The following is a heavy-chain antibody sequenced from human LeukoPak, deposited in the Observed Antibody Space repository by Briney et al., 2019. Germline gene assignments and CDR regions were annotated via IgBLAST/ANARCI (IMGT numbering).Heavy chain of an antibody. J-gene: IGHJ5*02. V-gene: IGHV3-49*04. D-gene: IGHD3-10*01. CDR2: IRGRAYGETT. Sequence: PGGSLRLSCTASGFNFGDYDMSWVRQAPGKGLEWVGLIRGRAYGETTEYATSVKGTFTISRDNSRSLAYLHMNSLKTEDTAVYYCARMNRGGVRAVMFDPWGQGTLVTVSS. CDR3: ARMNRGGVRAVMFDP. CDR1: GFNFGDYD.